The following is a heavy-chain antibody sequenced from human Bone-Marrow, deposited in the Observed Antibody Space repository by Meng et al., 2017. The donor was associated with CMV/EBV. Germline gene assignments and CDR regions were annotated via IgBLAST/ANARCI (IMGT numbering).Heavy chain of an antibody. V-gene: IGHV1-69*05. CDR3: ARGSGYDSNWFDP. CDR1: GGTFSSYA. J-gene: IGHJ5*02. D-gene: IGHD5-12*01. CDR2: IIPIFDTA. Sequence: SVKVSCKASGGTFSSYAISWVRQAPGQGLEWMGGIIPIFDTANYAQKFQGRVTITTDESTSTAYMELSSLRSEDTAVYYCARGSGYDSNWFDPWGQGTLVTVSS.